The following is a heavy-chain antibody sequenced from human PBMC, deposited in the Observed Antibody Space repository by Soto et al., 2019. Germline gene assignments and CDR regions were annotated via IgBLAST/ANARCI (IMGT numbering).Heavy chain of an antibody. Sequence: ASVKVSCKAFGYTFTSYDINWVRQATGQGLEWMGWMNPNSGNTGYAQKFQGRVTMTRNTSISTAYMELSSLRSEDTAVYYCAGASYYYYGMDVWGQGTTVTVSS. CDR3: AGASYYYYGMDV. CDR1: GYTFTSYD. V-gene: IGHV1-8*01. J-gene: IGHJ6*02. CDR2: MNPNSGNT.